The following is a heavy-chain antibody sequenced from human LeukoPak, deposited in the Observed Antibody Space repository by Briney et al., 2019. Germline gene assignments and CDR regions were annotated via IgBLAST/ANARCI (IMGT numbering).Heavy chain of an antibody. CDR3: ATYWRYFDWLLLDT. V-gene: IGHV3-7*05. D-gene: IGHD3-9*01. J-gene: IGHJ3*02. CDR2: IKQDGSET. Sequence: PGGSLRLSCSASGFSFSNYDMHWVRQAPGKGPECVANIKQDGSETHYVDSVKGRFTIFRDNAKNSLSLQMNSLRVEDTAMYYCATYWRYFDWLLLDTWGLGTMVTVSS. CDR1: GFSFSNYD.